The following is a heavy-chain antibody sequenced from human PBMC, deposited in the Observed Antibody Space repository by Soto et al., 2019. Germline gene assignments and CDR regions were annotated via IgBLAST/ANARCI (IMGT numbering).Heavy chain of an antibody. J-gene: IGHJ4*02. V-gene: IGHV3-48*02. CDR3: ARDFRAIFGVVIHFDY. CDR2: ISSSSSTI. CDR1: GFTFSSYS. D-gene: IGHD3-3*01. Sequence: GGSLKLSCAASGFTFSSYSMNWVRQAPGKGLEWVSYISSSSSTIYYADSVKGRFTISRDNAKNSLYLQMNSLRDEDTAVYYCARDFRAIFGVVIHFDYWGQGTLVTVSS.